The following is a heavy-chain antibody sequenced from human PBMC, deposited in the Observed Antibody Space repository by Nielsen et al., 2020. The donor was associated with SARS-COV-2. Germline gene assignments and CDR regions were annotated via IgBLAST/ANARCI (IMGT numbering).Heavy chain of an antibody. V-gene: IGHV1-2*02. Sequence: ASVKVSCKASGYTFTGYYMHWVRQAPGQGLEWMGWINPNSGGTIYAQKFQGRVTITADESTNTAYMELSSLRSEDTAVYYCAGDYYDSSGYLDYWGQGTLVTVSS. J-gene: IGHJ4*02. D-gene: IGHD3-22*01. CDR1: GYTFTGYY. CDR3: AGDYYDSSGYLDY. CDR2: INPNSGGT.